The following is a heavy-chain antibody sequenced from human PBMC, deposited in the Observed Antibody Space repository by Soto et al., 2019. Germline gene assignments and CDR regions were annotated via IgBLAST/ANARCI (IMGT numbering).Heavy chain of an antibody. CDR2: IWYDGSNK. CDR3: ARAYSEYVPLGIDP. D-gene: IGHD2-2*01. V-gene: IGHV3-33*01. Sequence: GESLKISCAASGFTFSSYGMHWVRQAPGKGLEWVAVIWYDGSNKYYADSVKGRFTISRDNSKNTLYLQMNSLRAEDTAVYYCARAYSEYVPLGIDPWGQGTLVTVSS. CDR1: GFTFSSYG. J-gene: IGHJ5*02.